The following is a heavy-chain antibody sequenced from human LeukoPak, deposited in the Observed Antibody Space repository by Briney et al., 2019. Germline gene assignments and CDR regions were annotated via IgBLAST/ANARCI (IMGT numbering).Heavy chain of an antibody. CDR2: IITIFGTA. CDR3: ASPYYDILTGYYEMGYYFDY. D-gene: IGHD3-9*01. V-gene: IGHV1-69*13. CDR1: GDTFSIYA. J-gene: IGHJ4*02. Sequence: GASVKVSCKASGDTFSIYAISWVRHAPGQGLEWMGGIITIFGTANYAQKFQGRVTISADESTSTDYTEMRALRSQDTALYYCASPYYDILTGYYEMGYYFDYWGQGTLVTVSS.